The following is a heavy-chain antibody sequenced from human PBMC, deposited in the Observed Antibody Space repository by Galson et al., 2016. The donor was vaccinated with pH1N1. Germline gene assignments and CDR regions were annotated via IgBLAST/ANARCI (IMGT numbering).Heavy chain of an antibody. D-gene: IGHD3-3*02. CDR2: INQDGSEK. Sequence: SLRLSCAGSGFTFSSYWITWVRQAPGKGLEWVANINQDGSEKYYAASVTGRFTISRDNAKNSVYLRMNRLRVEDTALYFCAKVIFGERCLWGQGTLVTV. CDR1: GFTFSSYW. J-gene: IGHJ4*02. CDR3: AKVIFGERCL. V-gene: IGHV3-7*01.